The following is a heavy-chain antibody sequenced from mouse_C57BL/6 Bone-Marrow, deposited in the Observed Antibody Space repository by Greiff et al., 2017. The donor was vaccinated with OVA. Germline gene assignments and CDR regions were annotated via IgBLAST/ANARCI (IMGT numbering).Heavy chain of an antibody. CDR1: GFTFSSYG. V-gene: IGHV5-6*01. Sequence: EVQLVESGGDLVKPGGSLKLSCAASGFTFSSYGMSWVRQTPDKRLEWVATISSGGSYTYYPDSVKGRFTISRDNAKNTLYLQMSSLKSEDTAMYYCARHRNSKGMGYWGQGTTLTVSS. D-gene: IGHD2-5*01. J-gene: IGHJ2*01. CDR2: ISSGGSYT. CDR3: ARHRNSKGMGY.